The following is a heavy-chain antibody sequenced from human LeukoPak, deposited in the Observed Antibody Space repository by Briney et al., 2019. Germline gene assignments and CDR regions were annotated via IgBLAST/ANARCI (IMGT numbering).Heavy chain of an antibody. J-gene: IGHJ4*02. CDR1: GYTFTSYD. D-gene: IGHD5-12*01. CDR3: ARVHYGYSGYDNFDY. CDR2: INPNSGNT. Sequence: GASVKVSCKASGYTFTSYDINWVRQATGQGLEWMGWINPNSGNTGYAQKFQGRVTMTRNTSISTAYMELSSLRSEDTAVYYCARVHYGYSGYDNFDYWGQGTLVTVSS. V-gene: IGHV1-8*01.